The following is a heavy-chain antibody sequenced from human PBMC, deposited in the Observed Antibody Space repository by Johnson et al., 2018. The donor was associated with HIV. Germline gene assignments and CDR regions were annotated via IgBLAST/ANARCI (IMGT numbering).Heavy chain of an antibody. CDR3: GRDREGLRQGLARGFGAFNI. V-gene: IGHV3-66*01. D-gene: IGHD6-19*01. CDR1: GFTVSTNY. J-gene: IGHJ3*02. Sequence: VQLVESGGGLVQPGGSLRLSCAASGFTVSTNYMSWVRQAPGKGLEWVSVIYSGGSTYYADSVRGRFIISRDNSKNTLYLQMNSLRAEDTAVYYCGRDREGLRQGLARGFGAFNIWGQGAMLTVSS. CDR2: IYSGGST.